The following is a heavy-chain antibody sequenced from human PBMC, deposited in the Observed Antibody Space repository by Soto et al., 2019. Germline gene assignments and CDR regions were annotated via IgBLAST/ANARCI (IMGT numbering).Heavy chain of an antibody. D-gene: IGHD3-10*01. Sequence: EVQLVQSGTELKKPGESVKISCKGSGYSFNTYWIAWVRQMPGKGLELMGIIYPGDSDTRYSPSFQGQVTISADTSISTAYLQWSSLKASDSAMYYCARRDGTMEFFDLRGRGTLVTVSS. V-gene: IGHV5-51*03. J-gene: IGHJ2*01. CDR3: ARRDGTMEFFDL. CDR1: GYSFNTYW. CDR2: IYPGDSDT.